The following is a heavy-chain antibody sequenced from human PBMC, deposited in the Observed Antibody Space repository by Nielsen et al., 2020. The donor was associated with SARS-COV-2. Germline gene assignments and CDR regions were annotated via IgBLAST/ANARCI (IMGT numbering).Heavy chain of an antibody. D-gene: IGHD3-10*01. Sequence: ESLKISCAASGFTFSSYSMNWIRQPPGKGLEWIGEINHSGSTNYNPSLKSRVTISVDTSKNQFSLKLSSVTAADTAVYYCARAFRTMVRGVIIAPIFDWGQGTLVTVSS. V-gene: IGHV4-34*01. J-gene: IGHJ4*02. CDR2: INHSGST. CDR3: ARAFRTMVRGVIIAPIFD. CDR1: GFTFSSYS.